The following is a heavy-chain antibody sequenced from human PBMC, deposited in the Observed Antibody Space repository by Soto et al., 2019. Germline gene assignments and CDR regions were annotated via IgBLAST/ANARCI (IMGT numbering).Heavy chain of an antibody. D-gene: IGHD4-17*01. Sequence: GGSLRLSCAASGFTFSDYYMSWIRQAPGKGLEWVSYISSSGSTIYYADSVKGRFTISRDNAKNSLYLQMNSLRAEDTAVYYCARDWPVTTPGADAFDIWGQGTMVTVS. J-gene: IGHJ3*02. CDR3: ARDWPVTTPGADAFDI. V-gene: IGHV3-11*01. CDR2: ISSSGSTI. CDR1: GFTFSDYY.